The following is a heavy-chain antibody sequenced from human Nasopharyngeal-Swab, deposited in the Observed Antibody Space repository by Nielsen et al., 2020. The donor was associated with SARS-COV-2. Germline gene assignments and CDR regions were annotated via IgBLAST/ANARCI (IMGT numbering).Heavy chain of an antibody. CDR3: ARVRGQQWLVSNYYGMDV. D-gene: IGHD6-19*01. V-gene: IGHV1-8*01. Sequence: ASVKVSCKASGYTFTSYDINWVRQATGQGLEWMGWMNPNSGNTGYAQKFQGRVTITADKSTSTAYMELSSLRSEDTAVYYCARVRGQQWLVSNYYGMDVWGQGTTVTVSS. CDR1: GYTFTSYD. CDR2: MNPNSGNT. J-gene: IGHJ6*02.